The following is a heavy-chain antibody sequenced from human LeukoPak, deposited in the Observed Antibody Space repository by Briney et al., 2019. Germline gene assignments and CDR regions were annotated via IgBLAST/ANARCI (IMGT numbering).Heavy chain of an antibody. J-gene: IGHJ1*01. D-gene: IGHD5/OR15-5a*01. Sequence: SETLSLTCTVSGGSISDYYWSWVRQPAGKGREWIGRIHFSGTTYYNPSLKSRFTMSIDTSKNQFSLKLSSVTAADTAVYYCATYSVTGAWAEYFLHWGQGTLVTVSS. CDR3: ATYSVTGAWAEYFLH. CDR1: GGSISDYY. V-gene: IGHV4-4*07. CDR2: IHFSGTT.